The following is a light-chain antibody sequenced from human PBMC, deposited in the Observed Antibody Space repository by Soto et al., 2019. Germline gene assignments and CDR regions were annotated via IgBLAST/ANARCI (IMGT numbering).Light chain of an antibody. CDR1: SSNIGSNY. Sequence: QSVRTQPPSASGTPGQRVTISCSGSSSNIGSNYVYWYQQLPGTAPKLLIYRNNQRPSGVPDRFSGSESGTSASLAISGLRSEDEGDYYCAAWDDSLSGHYVFGTGTKVTVL. V-gene: IGLV1-47*01. CDR3: AAWDDSLSGHYV. J-gene: IGLJ1*01. CDR2: RNN.